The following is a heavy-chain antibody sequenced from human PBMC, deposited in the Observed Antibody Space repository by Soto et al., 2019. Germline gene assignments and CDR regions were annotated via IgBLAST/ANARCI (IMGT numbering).Heavy chain of an antibody. D-gene: IGHD1-7*01. V-gene: IGHV3-7*03. CDR3: AGELELPHFDY. Sequence: GGSLRLSCAASGFTFSSYWMSWVRQAPGKGLEWVANIKQDGSEKYYVDSVKGRFTISRDNAKDSLYLQMNSLRAEDTAVYYCAGELELPHFDYWGQGTLVTVSS. CDR2: IKQDGSEK. J-gene: IGHJ4*02. CDR1: GFTFSSYW.